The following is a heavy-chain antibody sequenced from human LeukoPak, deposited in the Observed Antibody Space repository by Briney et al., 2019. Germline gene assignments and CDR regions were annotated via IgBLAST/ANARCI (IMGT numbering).Heavy chain of an antibody. D-gene: IGHD2-8*01. CDR1: GFTFSSYA. V-gene: IGHV3-21*01. CDR2: ISSSSSYI. CDR3: VVYADSGLDY. Sequence: MTGGSLRLSCAASGFTFSSYAMSWVRQAPGKGLEWVSSISSSSSYIYYADSVKGRFTISRDNAKNSLYLQMNSLRAEDTAVYYCVVYADSGLDYWGQGTLVTVSS. J-gene: IGHJ4*02.